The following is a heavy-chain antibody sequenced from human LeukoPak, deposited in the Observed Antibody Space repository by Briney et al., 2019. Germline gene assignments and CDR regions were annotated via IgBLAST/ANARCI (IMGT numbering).Heavy chain of an antibody. Sequence: GGSLRLSCAASGFTFSNYWMHWVRQAPGKGLVWVSRVNSDGSNTYYADSVKGRFTISRDNAKNTLYLQMNSLRVEDTAVYYCATPRGDYYYGMDVWGLGTTVTVSS. CDR2: VNSDGSNT. CDR3: ATPRGDYYYGMDV. D-gene: IGHD3-10*01. J-gene: IGHJ6*01. V-gene: IGHV3-74*01. CDR1: GFTFSNYW.